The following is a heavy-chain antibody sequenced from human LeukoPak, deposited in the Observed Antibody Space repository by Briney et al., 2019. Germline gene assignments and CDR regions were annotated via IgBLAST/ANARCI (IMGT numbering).Heavy chain of an antibody. Sequence: GGSLRLSCAASGFTFSSYAMSWVRQAPGKGLEWVSAISGSGGSTYYADSGKGRFTISRDNSKNTLYLQMNSLRDEDAAVYYCARGKGSGTSFDIWGQGTMVTVSS. D-gene: IGHD3-10*01. CDR1: GFTFSSYA. CDR2: ISGSGGST. CDR3: ARGKGSGTSFDI. J-gene: IGHJ3*02. V-gene: IGHV3-23*01.